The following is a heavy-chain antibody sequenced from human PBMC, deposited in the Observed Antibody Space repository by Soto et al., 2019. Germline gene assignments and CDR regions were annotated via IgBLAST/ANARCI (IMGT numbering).Heavy chain of an antibody. CDR2: IYYSGST. CDR3: ARRDTMVRGLRFDP. D-gene: IGHD3-10*01. CDR1: GGPISSSSYY. Sequence: SETLSLTCTVSGGPISSSSYYWGWIRQPPGKGLEWIGSIYYSGSTYYNPSLKSRVTISVDTSKNQFSLKLSSVTAADTAVYYCARRDTMVRGLRFDPWGQGTLVTVSS. J-gene: IGHJ5*02. V-gene: IGHV4-39*01.